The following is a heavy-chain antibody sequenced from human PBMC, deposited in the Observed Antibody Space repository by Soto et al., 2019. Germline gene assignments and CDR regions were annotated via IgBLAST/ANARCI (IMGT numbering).Heavy chain of an antibody. CDR2: INPNSGGT. V-gene: IGHV1-2*02. Sequence: GASVKVSCKASGYLFIGYYIHWVRQAPGQGLEWMGWINPNSGGTNYAQKFQGRVTMTRDTSISTVSMDLSSLRSDDTAVYYCARAFCSTITCYGWFDPWGQGTLVTVS. J-gene: IGHJ5*02. CDR1: GYLFIGYY. CDR3: ARAFCSTITCYGWFDP. D-gene: IGHD3-3*01.